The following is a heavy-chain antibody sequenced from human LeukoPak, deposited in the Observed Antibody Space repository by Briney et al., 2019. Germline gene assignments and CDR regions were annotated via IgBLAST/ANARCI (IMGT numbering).Heavy chain of an antibody. D-gene: IGHD5-12*01. CDR2: IYPGDSDT. CDR3: ARFYSGYAGGGWFDP. CDR1: GYSFANYW. Sequence: GESLKISCKSSGYSFANYWIGWVRQMPGKGLEWMGIIYPGDSDTRYSPSFQGQVTISADKSISTAYLQWSSLKASDTAMYYCARFYSGYAGGGWFDPWGQGTLVTVSS. J-gene: IGHJ5*02. V-gene: IGHV5-51*01.